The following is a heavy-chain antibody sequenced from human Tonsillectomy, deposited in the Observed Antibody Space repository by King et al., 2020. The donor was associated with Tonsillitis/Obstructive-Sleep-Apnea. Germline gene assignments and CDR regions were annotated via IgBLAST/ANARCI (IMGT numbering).Heavy chain of an antibody. D-gene: IGHD2-2*01. CDR2: IYPGDSDT. V-gene: IGHV5-51*01. J-gene: IGHJ4*02. CDR3: ARPPLGHCSSTSCPDDVFDY. Sequence: QLVQSGAEVKKPGESLKISCKGSGYSFTSYWIGWVRQMPGKGLELMGIIYPGDSDTRYSPSFQGQVTISADKSISTAYLQWSSLKASDTAMYYCARPPLGHCSSTSCPDDVFDYWGQGTLVTVSS. CDR1: GYSFTSYW.